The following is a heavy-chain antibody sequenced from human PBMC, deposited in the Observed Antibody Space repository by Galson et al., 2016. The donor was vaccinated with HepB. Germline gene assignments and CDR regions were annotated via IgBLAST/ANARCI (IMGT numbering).Heavy chain of an antibody. CDR2: IDPGDSDS. CDR1: GYSFNNFW. Sequence: QSGAEVKKPGESLRISCQGSGYSFNNFWINWVRQMPGKGLEWMGRIDPGDSDSNYSPSFQGHVTLSADKSINTAYLQWSSLKPSDTGMYYCASRKSITVPFDIWGQGTMITVSS. V-gene: IGHV5-10-1*01. D-gene: IGHD6-6*01. J-gene: IGHJ3*02. CDR3: ASRKSITVPFDI.